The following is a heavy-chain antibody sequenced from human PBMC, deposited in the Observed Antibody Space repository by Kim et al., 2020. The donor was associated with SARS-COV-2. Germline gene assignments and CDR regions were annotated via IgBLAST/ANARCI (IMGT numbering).Heavy chain of an antibody. CDR2: INTNDGSP. J-gene: IGHJ4*02. V-gene: IGHV7-4-1*02. CDR3: ARGLEAVPGKNLGY. D-gene: IGHD6-19*01. CDR1: GYSITSYA. Sequence: ASVKVSCKASGYSITSYAMNWVRQAPGQRLECMGWINTNDGSPTYAQGFTGWFVFSLDTSVSTAYLQISGLKAEDTAVYYCARGLEAVPGKNLGYWGQGTLVTVSS.